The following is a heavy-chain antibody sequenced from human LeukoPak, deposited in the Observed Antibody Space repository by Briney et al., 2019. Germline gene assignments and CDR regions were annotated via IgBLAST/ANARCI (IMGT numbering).Heavy chain of an antibody. CDR3: AKDWYGDYAGPFDP. CDR2: ISGSGGST. D-gene: IGHD4-17*01. V-gene: IGHV3-23*01. J-gene: IGHJ5*02. CDR1: GFTFSSYA. Sequence: GGSLRLSCAASGFTFSSYAMSWDRQAPGKGLEWVSAISGSGGSTYYADSVKGRFTISRDNSKNTLYLQMNSLRAEDTAVYYCAKDWYGDYAGPFDPWGQGTLVTVSS.